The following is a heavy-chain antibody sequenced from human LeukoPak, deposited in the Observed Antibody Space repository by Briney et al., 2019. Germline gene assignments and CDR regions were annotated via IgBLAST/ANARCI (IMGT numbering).Heavy chain of an antibody. CDR1: GFTFNSYA. D-gene: IGHD3-22*01. CDR3: AKDPYYYDSSALEVAFDI. CDR2: ISGSGGST. J-gene: IGHJ3*02. V-gene: IGHV3-23*01. Sequence: PGGSLRLSCAASGFTFNSYAMSWVRQAPGKGLEWVSAISGSGGSTYYADSVKGRFTISRDNSKNTLYLQMNSLRAEDTAVYYCAKDPYYYDSSALEVAFDIWGQGTMVTVSS.